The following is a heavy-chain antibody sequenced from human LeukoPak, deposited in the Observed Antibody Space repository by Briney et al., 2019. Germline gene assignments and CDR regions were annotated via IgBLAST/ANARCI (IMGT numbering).Heavy chain of an antibody. Sequence: PGGSLRLSCAASGFTFSSYAMSWVRQAPGKGLEWVSAISGSGGSTYYADSVKGRFTISRDNSKNTLYLQMNSLRAEDTAVYYCAKDRSIVVVITTAWFDPWGQGTLVTVSS. J-gene: IGHJ5*02. CDR3: AKDRSIVVVITTAWFDP. CDR2: ISGSGGST. V-gene: IGHV3-23*01. D-gene: IGHD3-22*01. CDR1: GFTFSSYA.